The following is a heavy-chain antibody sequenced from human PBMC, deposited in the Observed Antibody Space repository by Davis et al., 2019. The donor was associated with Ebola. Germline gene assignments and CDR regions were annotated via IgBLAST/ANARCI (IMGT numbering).Heavy chain of an antibody. Sequence: PGGSLRLSCAAPGFTVSSNYMSWVRQAPGKGLEWVSVIYSGGSTYYADSVKGRFTISRDNSKNTLYLQMNSLRAEDTAVYYCARGIVGATTGEWAYFDYWGQGTLVTVSS. D-gene: IGHD1-26*01. CDR2: IYSGGST. V-gene: IGHV3-53*01. CDR3: ARGIVGATTGEWAYFDY. J-gene: IGHJ4*02. CDR1: GFTVSSNY.